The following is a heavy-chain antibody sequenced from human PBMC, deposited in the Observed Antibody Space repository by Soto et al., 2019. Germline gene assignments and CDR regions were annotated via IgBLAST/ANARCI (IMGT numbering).Heavy chain of an antibody. CDR3: VSDSSGPY. D-gene: IGHD3-22*01. Sequence: EVHLVESGGGLVKPGGSLRITCAASGFTFSHYTMNWVRQPPGKGLEWVSAISGNSNYIYYKGSVKGRFTISRDNAKDSLYLQMDSLTDEDTAVYYCVSDSSGPYWGQGTLVNVSS. J-gene: IGHJ4*02. V-gene: IGHV3-21*01. CDR2: ISGNSNYI. CDR1: GFTFSHYT.